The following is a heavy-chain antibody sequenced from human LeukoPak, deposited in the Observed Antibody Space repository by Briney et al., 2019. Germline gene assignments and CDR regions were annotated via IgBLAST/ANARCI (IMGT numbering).Heavy chain of an antibody. J-gene: IGHJ4*02. CDR1: GYSISSGYY. CDR3: ASLGIRGTGYFDY. CDR2: IYHSGST. D-gene: IGHD7-27*01. Sequence: PSETLSLTCTVSGYSISSGYYWGWIRQPPGKGLEWIGSIYHSGSTYYNPSLKSRVTISVDTSKNQFSLKLSSVTAADTAMYYCASLGIRGTGYFDYWGQGTLVTVSS. V-gene: IGHV4-38-2*02.